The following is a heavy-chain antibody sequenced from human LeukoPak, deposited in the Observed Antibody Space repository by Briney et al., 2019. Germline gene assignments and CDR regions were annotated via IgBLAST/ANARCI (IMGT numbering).Heavy chain of an antibody. D-gene: IGHD2/OR15-2a*01. CDR3: AREYRGSRYF. CDR2: IKQDGSEK. J-gene: IGHJ4*02. V-gene: IGHV3-7*01. CDR1: GFTFSNYW. Sequence: GGSLRLSCAASGFTFSNYWMSWVRQAPGKGLEWVANIKQDGSEKYYVDSVKGRFTISRDNAKNSLYLQMNSLRVEDTAVYYCAREYRGSRYFRGQGTLVTVSS.